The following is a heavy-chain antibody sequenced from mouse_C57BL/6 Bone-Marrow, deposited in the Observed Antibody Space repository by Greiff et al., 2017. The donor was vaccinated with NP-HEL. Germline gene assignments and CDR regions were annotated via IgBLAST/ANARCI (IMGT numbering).Heavy chain of an antibody. D-gene: IGHD4-1*01. Sequence: QVQLQQSGAELARPGASVKLSCKASGYTFTSYGISWVKQRTGQGLEWIGEIYPRSGNTYSNEKFKGTATLTSDKSSSTAYMELRSLTSEDSAVYFCARELGDYAMDYWGQGTSVTVSS. V-gene: IGHV1-81*01. CDR2: IYPRSGNT. CDR3: ARELGDYAMDY. CDR1: GYTFTSYG. J-gene: IGHJ4*01.